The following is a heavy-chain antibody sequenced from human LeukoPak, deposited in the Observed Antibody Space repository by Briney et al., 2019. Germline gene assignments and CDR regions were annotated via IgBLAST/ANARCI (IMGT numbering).Heavy chain of an antibody. CDR1: GYNFTNYW. D-gene: IGHD3-3*02. J-gene: IGHJ6*02. Sequence: GESLKISCQASGYNFTNYWIVWVRQVPGKGLEWMGIIYLGDSYTNYSPSFQGHVTISADKSISTAYLQWSSLKASDTAMYYCARLVLAGYYYGMDVWGQGTTVTVSS. CDR3: ARLVLAGYYYGMDV. V-gene: IGHV5-51*01. CDR2: IYLGDSYT.